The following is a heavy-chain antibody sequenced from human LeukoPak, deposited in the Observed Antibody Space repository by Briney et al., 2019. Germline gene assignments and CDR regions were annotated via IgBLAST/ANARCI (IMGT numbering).Heavy chain of an antibody. CDR2: INFSGTT. D-gene: IGHD3-10*01. J-gene: IGHJ6*02. V-gene: IGHV4-59*01. CDR3: ARGSGALYYGMDV. Sequence: PSETLSLACTVPSGSIRRYYWSWLRQPPGEGLEWLGYINFSGTTNYNPSLKSRVTISADTSKDQFSLKLTSVTAADTAVYYCARGSGALYYGMDVWGQGTTVTVSS. CDR1: SGSIRRYY.